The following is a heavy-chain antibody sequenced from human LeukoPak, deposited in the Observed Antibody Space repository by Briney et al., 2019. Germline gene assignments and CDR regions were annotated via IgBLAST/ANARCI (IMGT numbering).Heavy chain of an antibody. CDR3: ARDRNYYDSSGYYYPNYYYYMDV. CDR2: IYYSGST. D-gene: IGHD3-22*01. Sequence: PSETLSLTCTVSGGSISSYYWSWIRQPPGKGLEWIGYIYYSGSTNYNPSLKSRVTISVDTSKNQFSLKLSSVTAADTAVYYCARDRNYYDSSGYYYPNYYYYMDVWGKGTTVTISS. CDR1: GGSISSYY. J-gene: IGHJ6*03. V-gene: IGHV4-59*01.